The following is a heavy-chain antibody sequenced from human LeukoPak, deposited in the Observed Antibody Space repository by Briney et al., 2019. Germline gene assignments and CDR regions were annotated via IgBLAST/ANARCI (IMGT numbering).Heavy chain of an antibody. D-gene: IGHD6-19*01. J-gene: IGHJ4*02. Sequence: GGSLRLSCVVSGFNFNPYYMSWIRQAPGKGLEWISYIGLHGYPLDYADSVKGRFTIPRDNAKDSLYLDMTSLTAEDTAVYYCARKDFSSGSFTYWGQGTLVTVSS. CDR1: GFNFNPYY. CDR3: ARKDFSSGSFTY. CDR2: IGLHGYPL. V-gene: IGHV3-11*04.